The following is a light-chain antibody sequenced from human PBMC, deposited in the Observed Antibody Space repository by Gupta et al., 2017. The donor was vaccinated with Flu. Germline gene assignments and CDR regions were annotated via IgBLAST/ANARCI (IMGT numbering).Light chain of an antibody. CDR1: RSVNNY. CDR2: AAF. Sequence: DIVLTQSPATLSLSPGERATLSCRASRSVNNYLAWYQQKPGQAPRLLIYAAFTRAAGVPDRFSGSASGTDFTLTISSLEPEDSAVYYWQQRSNWLTFGGGTKVEIK. CDR3: QQRSNWLT. V-gene: IGKV3-11*01. J-gene: IGKJ4*01.